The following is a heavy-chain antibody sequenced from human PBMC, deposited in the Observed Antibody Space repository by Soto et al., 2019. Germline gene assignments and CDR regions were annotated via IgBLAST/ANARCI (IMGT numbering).Heavy chain of an antibody. Sequence: PGGSLRLSCAASGFTFSKAWINWVRQAPGKGLEWVSAISGSGGSTYYADSVKGRFTISRDNSKNTLYLQMNSLRAEDTAVYYCAKALSTDYYMDVWGKGTTVTVSS. CDR2: ISGSGGST. D-gene: IGHD1-1*01. CDR3: AKALSTDYYMDV. J-gene: IGHJ6*03. V-gene: IGHV3-23*01. CDR1: GFTFSKAW.